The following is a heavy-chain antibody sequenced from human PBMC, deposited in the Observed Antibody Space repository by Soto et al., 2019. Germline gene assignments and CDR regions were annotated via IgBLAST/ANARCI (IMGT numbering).Heavy chain of an antibody. CDR1: GGSISSYY. Sequence: PSETLSLTCTVSGGSISSYYWSWVRQPPGKGLEWIGFIYYTGSTSYNPSLKSRVTISLDTSKNQFSLKLSSVTAADTAVYYCARLTSGYYANFDYWGQGTLVTVSS. D-gene: IGHD3-22*01. V-gene: IGHV4-59*08. CDR2: IYYTGST. CDR3: ARLTSGYYANFDY. J-gene: IGHJ4*02.